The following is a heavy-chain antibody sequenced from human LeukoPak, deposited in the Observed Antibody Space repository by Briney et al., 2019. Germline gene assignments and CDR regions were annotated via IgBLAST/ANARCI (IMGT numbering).Heavy chain of an antibody. V-gene: IGHV1-2*02. D-gene: IGHD1-26*01. CDR2: INPNSGGT. Sequence: GASVTVSCKASGYTFTGYYMHWVRQAPGQGLEWMGWINPNSGGTNYAQKFQGRVTMTRDTSISTAYMELSRLRPDDTAVYYCARWGENFRGSYYYFDYWGQGTLVTVSS. CDR3: ARWGENFRGSYYYFDY. CDR1: GYTFTGYY. J-gene: IGHJ4*02.